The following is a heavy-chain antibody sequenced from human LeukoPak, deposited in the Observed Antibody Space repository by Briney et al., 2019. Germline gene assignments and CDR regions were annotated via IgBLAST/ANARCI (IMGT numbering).Heavy chain of an antibody. J-gene: IGHJ4*02. V-gene: IGHV3-48*01. CDR3: ARVLKPGDSSWYRGTFDY. D-gene: IGHD6-13*01. CDR1: GFSFSSYS. CDR2: ISSSSTI. Sequence: PGGSLRLSCAASGFSFSSYSMKWVRQAPGKGLEWISSISSSSTIYYADSVKGRFTISRDNAKNSLYLQMNSLRAEDTAVYYCARVLKPGDSSWYRGTFDYWGQGTLVTVSS.